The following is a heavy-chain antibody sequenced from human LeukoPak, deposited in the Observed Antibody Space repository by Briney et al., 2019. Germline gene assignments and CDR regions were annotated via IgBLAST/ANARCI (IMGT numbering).Heavy chain of an antibody. CDR2: IYHGGST. D-gene: IGHD3-3*01. V-gene: IGHV4-38-2*01. Sequence: SETLSLTCAVSGYSISSGYYWGWIRQPPGKGLEWIGSIYHGGSTYYNPSLKSRVTISVDTSKNQFSLKLSSVTAADTAVYYCARLYYDFWSGYYGTSYFDYWGQGTLATVSS. CDR3: ARLYYDFWSGYYGTSYFDY. J-gene: IGHJ4*02. CDR1: GYSISSGYY.